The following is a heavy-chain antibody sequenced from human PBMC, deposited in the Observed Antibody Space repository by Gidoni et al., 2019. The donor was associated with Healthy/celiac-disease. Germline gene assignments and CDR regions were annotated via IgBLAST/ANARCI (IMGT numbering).Heavy chain of an antibody. CDR3: ASLGQWLEPKSDY. CDR1: GGSISSSSYY. D-gene: IGHD6-19*01. J-gene: IGHJ4*02. CDR2: IYYSGST. Sequence: QLQLQESGPGLVKPSETLSLTCTFSGGSISSSSYYWGWIRQPPGKGLEWIGSIYYSGSTYYNPSIKSRVTISVDTSKNQFSLKLSSVTAADTAVYYCASLGQWLEPKSDYWGQGTLVTVSS. V-gene: IGHV4-39*01.